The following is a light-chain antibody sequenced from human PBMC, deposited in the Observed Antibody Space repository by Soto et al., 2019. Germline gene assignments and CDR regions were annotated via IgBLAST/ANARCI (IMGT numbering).Light chain of an antibody. CDR3: ISYTRTSTYV. V-gene: IGLV2-14*03. J-gene: IGLJ1*01. Sequence: QSALTQPASVSGSPGQSITISCTGTSSDIGAHNYVSWYQQHPGKAPKLMIYDVSYRPSGVSDRFSGSKSGNTASLTITGLQAEDEADYYCISYTRTSTYVFGPGTKLTVL. CDR1: SSDIGAHNY. CDR2: DVS.